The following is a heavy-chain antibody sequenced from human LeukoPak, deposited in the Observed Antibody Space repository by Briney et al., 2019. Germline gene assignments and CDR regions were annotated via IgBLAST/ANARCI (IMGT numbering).Heavy chain of an antibody. D-gene: IGHD6-13*01. V-gene: IGHV3-30*03. CDR3: ARGYSSSSSFDY. J-gene: IGHJ4*02. Sequence: SGGSLRLSCAASGFTFSSYGMHWVRQAPGKGLEWVAVISYDGSNKYYADSVKGRFIISRDNSKNTLYLQMNSLRAEDTAVYYCARGYSSSSSFDYWGQGTLVTVSS. CDR1: GFTFSSYG. CDR2: ISYDGSNK.